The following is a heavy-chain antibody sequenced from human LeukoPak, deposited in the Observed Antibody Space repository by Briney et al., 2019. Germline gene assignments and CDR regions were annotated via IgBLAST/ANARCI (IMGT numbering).Heavy chain of an antibody. CDR3: ARVSRGPNDF. CDR1: GGSISSSSYS. CDR2: IQFGGST. D-gene: IGHD3-3*01. Sequence: SSETLSLTCTVSGGSISSSSYSWSWLRRPPGKGLEWIGSIQFGGSTNYNPSLKSRVTISVDTSKNQFSLKLSSVTAADTAVYYCARVSRGPNDFWGQGTLVTVSS. V-gene: IGHV4-39*07. J-gene: IGHJ4*02.